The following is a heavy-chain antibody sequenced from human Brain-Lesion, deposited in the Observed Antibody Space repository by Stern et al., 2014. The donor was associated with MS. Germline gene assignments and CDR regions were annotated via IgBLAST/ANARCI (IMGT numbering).Heavy chain of an antibody. V-gene: IGHV1-2*04. CDR1: GYTSTDYF. Sequence: QVQLVESGAEAKKPGASVKVSCKASGYTSTDYFMHWVRHAPGQGLQWLARINPSSGDTKYAQKFQGWVAMTRDTSISAAYMELSSLRSDDTAVYYCARVPGGVFGGMDVWGQGTTVT. CDR3: ARVPGGVFGGMDV. D-gene: IGHD4-23*01. J-gene: IGHJ6*02. CDR2: INPSSGDT.